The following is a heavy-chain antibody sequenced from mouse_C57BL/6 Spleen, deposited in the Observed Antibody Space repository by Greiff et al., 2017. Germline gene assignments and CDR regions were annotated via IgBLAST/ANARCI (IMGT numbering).Heavy chain of an antibody. V-gene: IGHV1-55*01. Sequence: VQLQQPGAELVKPGASVKMSCKASGYTFTSYWITWVKQRPGQGLEWIGDIYPGSGSTNYNEKFKGKATLTVDTSSSTAYMRLSSLTSEDSAVYYCSRSEEYDGEFAYWGQGTLVTVSA. J-gene: IGHJ3*01. CDR1: GYTFTSYW. CDR3: SRSEEYDGEFAY. D-gene: IGHD2-14*01. CDR2: IYPGSGST.